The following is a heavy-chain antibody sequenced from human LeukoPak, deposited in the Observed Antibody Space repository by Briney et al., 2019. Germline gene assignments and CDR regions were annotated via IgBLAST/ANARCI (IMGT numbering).Heavy chain of an antibody. Sequence: GESLKISCKASGYRSASYYIGWVRQMPGKGLEWMGIIYPPDSDTTYSPAIQGQVTISADRSTNTVYLQWSSLKASDTAIYYCARRGSGFPAYYFDQWGQGTLVTVSA. J-gene: IGHJ4*02. CDR2: IYPPDSDT. CDR3: ARRGSGFPAYYFDQ. D-gene: IGHD3-16*01. V-gene: IGHV5-51*01. CDR1: GYRSASYY.